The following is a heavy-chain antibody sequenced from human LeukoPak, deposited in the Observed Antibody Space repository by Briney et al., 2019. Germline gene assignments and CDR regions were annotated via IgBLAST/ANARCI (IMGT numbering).Heavy chain of an antibody. J-gene: IGHJ4*02. D-gene: IGHD4-17*01. V-gene: IGHV4-59*01. CDR2: IYYSGST. Sequence: SETLSLTCTVSGGSISSYYWSWIRQPPGKGLEWIGYIYYSGSTNYNPSLKSRVTISVDTSKNQFSLKLSSVTAADTAVYYCARVAMRDYSADYWGQGTLVTVSS. CDR3: ARVAMRDYSADY. CDR1: GGSISSYY.